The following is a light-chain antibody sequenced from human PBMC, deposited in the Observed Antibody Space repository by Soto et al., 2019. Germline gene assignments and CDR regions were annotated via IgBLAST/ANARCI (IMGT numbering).Light chain of an antibody. CDR2: RNN. Sequence: VLTQPPSASGTPGQRVTISCSGSSSNIGSNYVYWYQQLPGTAPKLLIYRNNQRPSGVPDRFSGSKSGTSASLAISGLRSEDEANYYCAAWDDSLSGVVFGGGTQLTVL. CDR1: SSNIGSNY. J-gene: IGLJ3*02. CDR3: AAWDDSLSGVV. V-gene: IGLV1-47*01.